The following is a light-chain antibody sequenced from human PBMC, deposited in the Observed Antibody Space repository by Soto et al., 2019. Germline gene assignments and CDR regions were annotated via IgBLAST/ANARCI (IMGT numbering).Light chain of an antibody. CDR3: QQYRSWTRT. CDR2: GAS. J-gene: IGKJ1*01. V-gene: IGKV3-15*01. Sequence: EIVLTQSPATLSVSPGERVTLSCRASQSVDISLAWYQQKPGQAPRLLIYGASTRATDMQGTFSGRGSGTEFTLTISSLRPEDFAVYYCQQYRSWTRTFGQGTRWIS. CDR1: QSVDIS.